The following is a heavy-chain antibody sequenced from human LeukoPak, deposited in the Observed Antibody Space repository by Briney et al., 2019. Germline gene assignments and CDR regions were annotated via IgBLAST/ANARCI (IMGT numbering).Heavy chain of an antibody. CDR2: IIPIFGTA. J-gene: IGHJ4*02. CDR1: GGTFSSYA. D-gene: IGHD5-24*01. CDR3: ARDPRDGYNLGFLAY. V-gene: IGHV1-69*06. Sequence: GASVKVSCKASGGTFSSYAISWVRQAPGQGLEWMGGIIPIFGTANYAQKLQGRVTITADKSTSTAYMELSSLRSEDTAVYYCARDPRDGYNLGFLAYWGQGTLVTVSS.